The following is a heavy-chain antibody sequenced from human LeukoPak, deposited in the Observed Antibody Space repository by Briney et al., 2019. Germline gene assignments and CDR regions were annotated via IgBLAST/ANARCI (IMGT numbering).Heavy chain of an antibody. J-gene: IGHJ4*02. D-gene: IGHD5-24*01. CDR3: ARQWQWVQSHFDY. CDR1: GFTFSSYA. CDR2: ISESGGST. V-gene: IGHV3-23*01. Sequence: SGGSLRLSCAASGFTFSSYAMSWVRQAPGKGLEWVSGISESGGSTHYADSVKGRFTISRDNFRNTLYLQMNSLRAEDTAVYYCARQWQWVQSHFDYWGQGTLVTVSS.